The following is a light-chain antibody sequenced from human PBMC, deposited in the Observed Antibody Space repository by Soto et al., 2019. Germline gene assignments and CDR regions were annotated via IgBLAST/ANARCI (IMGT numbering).Light chain of an antibody. Sequence: DIPMTQSPSSLSASVGDRVTITCRASQTISSWLAWYQQKPGKAPKIMIYKASTLKSGVPSRFSGSGSGTEFTLTISSLQPDDFATYYCQHYNSYSEALGQGTKVDI. V-gene: IGKV1-5*03. J-gene: IGKJ1*01. CDR3: QHYNSYSEA. CDR1: QTISSW. CDR2: KAS.